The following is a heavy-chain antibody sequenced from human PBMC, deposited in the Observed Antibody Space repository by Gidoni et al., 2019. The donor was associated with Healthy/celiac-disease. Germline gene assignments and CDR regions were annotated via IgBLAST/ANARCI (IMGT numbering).Heavy chain of an antibody. Sequence: EVQLLESGGGLVQPGGSLRLSCAASGFTFSSYAMSWVRQAPGKGLEWVSAISGSGGSTYYADSVKGRFTISRDNSKNTLYLQMNSLRAEDTAVYYCATFNYYDSSGYGFFDYWGQGTLVTVSS. J-gene: IGHJ4*02. D-gene: IGHD3-22*01. V-gene: IGHV3-23*01. CDR1: GFTFSSYA. CDR2: ISGSGGST. CDR3: ATFNYYDSSGYGFFDY.